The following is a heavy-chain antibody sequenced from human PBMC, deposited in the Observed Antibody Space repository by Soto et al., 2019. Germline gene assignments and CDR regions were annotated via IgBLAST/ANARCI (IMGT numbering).Heavy chain of an antibody. Sequence: GGSLRLSCAASGFSFAHYRIHWVRQPPGKGLEWVGRINSDGARIEHGDSVKGRFTISRDNAHNMVLLQMNSLTDEDSGVYFCARGGDWNYVQDSCGPGTQVTVSS. CDR1: GFSFAHYR. D-gene: IGHD1-1*01. J-gene: IGHJ5*01. CDR3: ARGGDWNYVQDS. CDR2: INSDGARI. V-gene: IGHV3-74*03.